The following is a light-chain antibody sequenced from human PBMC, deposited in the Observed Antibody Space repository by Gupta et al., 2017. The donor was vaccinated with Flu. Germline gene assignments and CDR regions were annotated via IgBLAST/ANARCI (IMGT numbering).Light chain of an antibody. CDR1: ESIISTY. J-gene: IGKJ1*01. CDR2: AAS. Sequence: DIVLTQSQRTLSLSPGERATLSCRASESIISTYLAWYQQKPGQAPRRLIYAASSRATGIPDGFSGSGSGTDLLLTISRLEPEDLAVYNCQKFGSSRWKFGEGTKVENK. V-gene: IGKV3-20*01. CDR3: QKFGSSRWK.